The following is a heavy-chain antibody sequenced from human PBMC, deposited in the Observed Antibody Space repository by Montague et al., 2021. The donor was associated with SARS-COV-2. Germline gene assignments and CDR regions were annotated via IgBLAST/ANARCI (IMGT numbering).Heavy chain of an antibody. Sequence: SETLSLTCAVYGGSFSGYYWSWIRQPPGEGLEWIGEINHSGSTNYNPSLKSRVTISVDTSKNQFSLKLSSVTAADTAVYYCARHVSNLRAAVDYFDYWGQGTPVTVSS. V-gene: IGHV4-34*01. D-gene: IGHD5/OR15-5a*01. CDR1: GGSFSGYY. CDR3: ARHVSNLRAAVDYFDY. J-gene: IGHJ4*02. CDR2: INHSGST.